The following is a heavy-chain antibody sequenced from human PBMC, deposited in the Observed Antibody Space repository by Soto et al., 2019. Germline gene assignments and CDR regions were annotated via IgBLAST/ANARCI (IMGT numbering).Heavy chain of an antibody. D-gene: IGHD3-16*01. Sequence: QVQLVQSGAEVKKPGASVKVSCKASGYTFTSYGISWVRQAPGQGLEWMGWISAYNGNTNYAQKLQGRVTMTTDTSPSTVYMELRSLRSDDTAVYYCARVLPPHKGGHGMDVWGQGTTVTVSS. CDR3: ARVLPPHKGGHGMDV. CDR1: GYTFTSYG. V-gene: IGHV1-18*01. J-gene: IGHJ6*02. CDR2: ISAYNGNT.